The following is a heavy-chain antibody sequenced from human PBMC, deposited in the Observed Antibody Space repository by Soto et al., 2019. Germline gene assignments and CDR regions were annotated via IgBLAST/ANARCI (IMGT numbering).Heavy chain of an antibody. CDR3: TTDLPRKVLRFLEWLSPDYYYYGMDV. CDR1: GFTFSNAW. Sequence: GGSLRLSCAASGFTFSNAWMNWVRQAPGKGLEWVGRIKSKTDGGTTDYAAPVKGRFTISRDDSKNTLYLQMNSLKTEDTAVYYCTTDLPRKVLRFLEWLSPDYYYYGMDVWGQGTTVTVSS. D-gene: IGHD3-3*01. CDR2: IKSKTDGGTT. V-gene: IGHV3-15*07. J-gene: IGHJ6*02.